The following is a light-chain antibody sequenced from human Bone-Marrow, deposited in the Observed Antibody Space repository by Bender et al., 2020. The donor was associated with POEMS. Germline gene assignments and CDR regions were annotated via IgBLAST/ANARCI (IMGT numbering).Light chain of an antibody. CDR3: QSAASSSSPWV. J-gene: IGLJ3*02. CDR2: KDV. CDR1: ALPRQF. Sequence: SFELTQPPSVSVSPGQTARITCSGDALPRQFTYWFQQKPGQAPELVIYKDVERPSGIPERFAASSSGTTVTLTISGVKAEDEADYYCQSAASSSSPWVFGGGTKLTVL. V-gene: IGLV3-25*03.